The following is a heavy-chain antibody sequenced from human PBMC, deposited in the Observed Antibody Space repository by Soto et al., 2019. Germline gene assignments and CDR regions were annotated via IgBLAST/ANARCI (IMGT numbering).Heavy chain of an antibody. V-gene: IGHV4-30-4*01. D-gene: IGHD2-2*02. CDR3: ARDRKYRQRVLGYCSSTSCYTHWFDP. J-gene: IGHJ5*02. CDR1: GGSISSGDYY. Sequence: TLSLTCTVSGGSISSGDYYWSWIRQPPGKGLEWIGYIYYSGSTYYNPSLKSRVTISVDTSKNQFSLKLSSVTAADTAVYYCARDRKYRQRVLGYCSSTSCYTHWFDPWGQGTLVTVSS. CDR2: IYYSGST.